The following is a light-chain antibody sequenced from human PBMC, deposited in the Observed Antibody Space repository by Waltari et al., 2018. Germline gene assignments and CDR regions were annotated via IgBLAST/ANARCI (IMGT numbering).Light chain of an antibody. CDR1: QSINSN. CDR2: EAS. J-gene: IGKJ1*01. V-gene: IGKV3-15*01. CDR3: QQYNNWPTT. Sequence: EIVMTQSPATLSVSPGERGTISSRASQSINSNLASYQPHPGKAPGLLIYEASIRATGIPARFSGSGSGTEFTLTISSLQSEDFAVYYCQQYNNWPTTFGQGTKVEIK.